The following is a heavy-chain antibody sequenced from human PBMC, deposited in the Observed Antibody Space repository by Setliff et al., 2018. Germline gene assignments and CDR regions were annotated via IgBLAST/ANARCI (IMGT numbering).Heavy chain of an antibody. CDR3: ARRLPYFGMDV. V-gene: IGHV3-7*01. Sequence: PGGSLRLSCTASGLSYINDWVSWVRQAPGKGLEWLASINPHGSEKYYADSVRGRFTIFRDSAKNSLHLQMTSLSAEDTAVYYCARRLPYFGMDVWGQGTTVTVS. CDR1: GLSYINDW. CDR2: INPHGSEK. D-gene: IGHD2-15*01. J-gene: IGHJ6*02.